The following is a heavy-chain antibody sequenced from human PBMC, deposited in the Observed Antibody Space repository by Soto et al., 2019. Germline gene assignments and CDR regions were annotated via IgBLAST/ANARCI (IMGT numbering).Heavy chain of an antibody. V-gene: IGHV1-69*12. CDR2: IIPIFGSE. CDR3: AIRGRAAAGTEDRWFDT. J-gene: IGHJ5*02. Sequence: QVHLVQSGAEVKEPGSSVKVSCKASGGSITKYGISWVRQAPGKGLEWMGGIIPIFGSESYAQKLRGRVTMTADESTNTAYVELRGLRSEDTAVYYCAIRGRAAAGTEDRWFDTWGQGTLVTVSS. D-gene: IGHD6-13*01. CDR1: GGSITKYG.